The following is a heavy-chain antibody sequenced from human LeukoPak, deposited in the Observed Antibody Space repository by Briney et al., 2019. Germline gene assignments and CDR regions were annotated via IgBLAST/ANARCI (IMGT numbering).Heavy chain of an antibody. V-gene: IGHV3-23*01. J-gene: IGHJ6*02. CDR3: AKVLAPKLAPTYYYYYGMDV. CDR1: GFTFSSYA. Sequence: GGSLRLSCAASGFTFSSYAMSWVRQAPGKGLEWVSAISGSGGSTYYADSVKGRFTISRDNSKNTLYLQMNSLRAEDTAVYYCAKVLAPKLAPTYYYYYGMDVWGQGTTVTVSS. CDR2: ISGSGGST. D-gene: IGHD1-1*01.